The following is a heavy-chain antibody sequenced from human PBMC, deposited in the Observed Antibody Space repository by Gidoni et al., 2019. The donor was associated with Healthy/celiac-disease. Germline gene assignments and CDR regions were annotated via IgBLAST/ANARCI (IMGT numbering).Heavy chain of an antibody. Sequence: QVQLQESGPGLVKPSETLSLTCTVSGGSISSYYWSWIRQPPGKGLEWIGYIYYSGSTNYNPSLKSRVTISVDTSKNQFSLKLSSVTAADTAVYYCARASPFGVVITWLDYWGQGTLVTVSS. CDR2: IYYSGST. J-gene: IGHJ4*02. CDR3: ARASPFGVVITWLDY. D-gene: IGHD3-3*01. CDR1: GGSISSYY. V-gene: IGHV4-59*01.